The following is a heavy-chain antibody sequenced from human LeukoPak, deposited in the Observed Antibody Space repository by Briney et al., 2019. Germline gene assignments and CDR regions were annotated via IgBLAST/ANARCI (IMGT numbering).Heavy chain of an antibody. CDR2: ISGSGGGT. D-gene: IGHD1-7*01. CDR3: AKLGITGSTRYFDY. CDR1: GFTLRSYA. V-gene: IGHV3-23*01. Sequence: GGSLRLSCAASGFTLRSYATSWVRQAPGKGLEWVSVISGSGGGTYYADSVKGRFTISRDDSKNILYLQMDTLRAEDTAVYYCAKLGITGSTRYFDYWGQGTLVTVSS. J-gene: IGHJ4*02.